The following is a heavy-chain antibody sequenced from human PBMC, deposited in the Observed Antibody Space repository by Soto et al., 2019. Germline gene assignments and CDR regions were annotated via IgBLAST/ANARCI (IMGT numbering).Heavy chain of an antibody. CDR2: IYYSGST. J-gene: IGHJ4*02. CDR3: ASPYDSSGYYYY. V-gene: IGHV4-39*01. CDR1: GGSISSSSYY. D-gene: IGHD3-22*01. Sequence: SETLTLTCTVSGGSISSSSYYWGWIRQPPGKGLEWIGSIYYSGSTYYNPSLKSRVTISVDTSKNQFSLKLSSVTAADTAVYYCASPYDSSGYYYYXGQGTLVTVSS.